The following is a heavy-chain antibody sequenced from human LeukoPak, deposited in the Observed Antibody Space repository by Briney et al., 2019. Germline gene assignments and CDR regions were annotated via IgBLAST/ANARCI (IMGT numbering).Heavy chain of an antibody. CDR1: GYSFTIYY. Sequence: GESLKLSCKGSGYSFTIYYIAWVRQMPGKGLEWMGIIYPGDSDTIYSPSFQGQVTISVDKSITTAYLQWSSLKASDTAMYYCARIKELELALSWFDPWGQGTLVTVSS. CDR3: ARIKELELALSWFDP. J-gene: IGHJ5*02. D-gene: IGHD1-7*01. CDR2: IYPGDSDT. V-gene: IGHV5-51*01.